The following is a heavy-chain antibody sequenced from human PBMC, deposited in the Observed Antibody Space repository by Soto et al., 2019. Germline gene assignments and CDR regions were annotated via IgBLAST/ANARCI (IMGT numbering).Heavy chain of an antibody. CDR3: VKDRSETWAFDY. Sequence: QVQLVESGGGVVQPGRSLRLSCAASGFTFSSCAMHWVRQVPGKGLEWLAVVSHDGSLYPYADSVKGRFSISRDNSRKTLYLQMTSLRPEDTAVYYCVKDRSETWAFDYWGQGTLVTVSS. D-gene: IGHD7-27*01. CDR1: GFTFSSCA. J-gene: IGHJ4*02. CDR2: VSHDGSLY. V-gene: IGHV3-30*18.